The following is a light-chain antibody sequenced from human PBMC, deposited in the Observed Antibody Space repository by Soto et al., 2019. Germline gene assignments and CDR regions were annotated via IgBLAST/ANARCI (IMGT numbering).Light chain of an antibody. CDR2: GAS. CDR1: QSVSSSY. CDR3: QQYGSSPALT. V-gene: IGKV3-20*01. Sequence: VLTQSPGTLSMSPGERATLSCRASQSVSSSYLAWYQQKPGQAPRLLIYGASSRATGIPDRFSGSGSGTDFTLTISRLEPEDFAVYYCQQYGSSPALTFGGGTKVDIK. J-gene: IGKJ4*01.